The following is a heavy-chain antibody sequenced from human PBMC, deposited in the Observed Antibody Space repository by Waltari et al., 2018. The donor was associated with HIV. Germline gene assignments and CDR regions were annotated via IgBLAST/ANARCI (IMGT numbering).Heavy chain of an antibody. V-gene: IGHV3-15*01. CDR1: GFTISDAW. CDR2: IKRQMDCGTT. J-gene: IGHJ4*02. Sequence: EVQLVDSGGGWVKPGGSLRLSCAASGFTISDAWVSWVRQAAGERLEWVGRIKRQMDCGTTDYAATMKGRFTISGAESKNTLCLQMNSLKVEDTAMYYCATLGGGTRDYWGQGTLVTVSS. D-gene: IGHD3-16*01. CDR3: ATLGGGTRDY.